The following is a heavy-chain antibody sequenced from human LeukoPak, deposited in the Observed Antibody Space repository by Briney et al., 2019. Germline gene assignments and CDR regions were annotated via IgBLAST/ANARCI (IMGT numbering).Heavy chain of an antibody. CDR2: MNPNSGNT. V-gene: IGHV1-8*01. CDR1: GYTFTSYD. D-gene: IGHD2-15*01. J-gene: IGHJ5*02. Sequence: ASVKVSCKASGYTFTSYDINWVRQATGQGLEWMGWMNPNSGNTGYAQKFQGRVTMTRNTFISTAYMELSSLRSEDTAVYYCARERGYCSGGSCYRPRRFDPWGQGTLVTVSS. CDR3: ARERGYCSGGSCYRPRRFDP.